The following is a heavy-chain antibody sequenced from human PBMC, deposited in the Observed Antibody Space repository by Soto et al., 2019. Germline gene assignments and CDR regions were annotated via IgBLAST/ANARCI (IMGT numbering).Heavy chain of an antibody. CDR2: IKQDGSEK. V-gene: IGHV3-7*03. J-gene: IGHJ6*02. Sequence: GGSLRLSCAASGFTFSSYWMSWVRQAPGKGLEWVANIKQDGSEKYYVDSVKGRFTISRDNAKNSLYLQMNSLRAEDTAVYYCARDYLRSSRWYHYYYGMDVWGQGTTVTVSS. CDR1: GFTFSSYW. D-gene: IGHD6-13*01. CDR3: ARDYLRSSRWYHYYYGMDV.